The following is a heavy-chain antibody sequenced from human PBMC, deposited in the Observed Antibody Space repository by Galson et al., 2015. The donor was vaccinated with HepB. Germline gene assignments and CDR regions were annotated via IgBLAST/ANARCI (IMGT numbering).Heavy chain of an antibody. CDR2: ISWGSNYI. Sequence: SLRLSCAASGFTFSRFTMNWVRHVPGKGLERVSSISWGSNYIYYADSVKGRFTISRDNAKNSLFLQVSSLRVEDTAVYYCARQVGFTSGSYDYWGQGTLVTVSS. J-gene: IGHJ4*02. CDR1: GFTFSRFT. D-gene: IGHD1-26*01. CDR3: ARQVGFTSGSYDY. V-gene: IGHV3-21*01.